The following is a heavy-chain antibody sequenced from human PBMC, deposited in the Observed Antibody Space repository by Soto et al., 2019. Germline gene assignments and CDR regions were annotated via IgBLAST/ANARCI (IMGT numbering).Heavy chain of an antibody. Sequence: SETLSLTCPFSGFAISSSDYYWGWIRQFPGKGLEWIGSISYRGSTFYNPSLKSRLTISIDTSKNQFSLKLNSVTAADTAVYYCARPGKFTVAGFYYFDYWGQGTLVTVSS. CDR1: GFAISSSDYY. CDR3: ARPGKFTVAGFYYFDY. D-gene: IGHD6-19*01. J-gene: IGHJ4*02. CDR2: ISYRGST. V-gene: IGHV4-39*01.